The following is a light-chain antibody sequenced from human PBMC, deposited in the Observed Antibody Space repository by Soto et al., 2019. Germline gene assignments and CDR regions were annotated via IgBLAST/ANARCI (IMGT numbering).Light chain of an antibody. CDR1: SSDVGAFEY. V-gene: IGLV2-14*01. Sequence: QSVLTQPASVSGSPGQSITISCTGTSSDVGAFEYVSWYQQHPGKAPKILIYEVSNRPSGVSNRFSGSKSGNTASLTISGLQAEDEADYYCSSYTGSTTVVFGGGTKVTVL. CDR3: SSYTGSTTVV. J-gene: IGLJ2*01. CDR2: EVS.